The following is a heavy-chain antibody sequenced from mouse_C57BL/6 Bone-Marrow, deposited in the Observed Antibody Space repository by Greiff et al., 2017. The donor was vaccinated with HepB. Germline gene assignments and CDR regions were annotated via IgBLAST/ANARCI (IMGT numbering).Heavy chain of an antibody. J-gene: IGHJ1*03. D-gene: IGHD1-1*01. CDR3: ARPLYGSSYWYFDV. CDR1: GYAFTNYL. Sequence: VQLQQSGAELVRPGTSVKVSCKASGYAFTNYLIEWVKQRPGQGLEWIGVINPGSGGTNYNEKFKGKATLTADKSSSTAYMQLSSLTSEDSAVYLCARPLYGSSYWYFDVWGTGTTVTVSS. CDR2: INPGSGGT. V-gene: IGHV1-54*01.